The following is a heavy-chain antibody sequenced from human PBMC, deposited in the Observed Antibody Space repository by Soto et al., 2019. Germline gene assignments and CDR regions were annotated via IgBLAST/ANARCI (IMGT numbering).Heavy chain of an antibody. CDR1: GDSVSSNSAA. CDR2: TYYRSKWYN. CDR3: ARDLEVEQPLVLYHSYYGMDV. Sequence: SQTLSLTCAISGDSVSSNSAAWNWIRQSPSRGLEWLGRTYYRSKWYNDYAVSVKSRITINPDTSKNQFSLQLNSVTPEDTDVYSSARDLEVEQPLVLYHSYYGMDVWGQGTTVTVSS. V-gene: IGHV6-1*01. D-gene: IGHD6-13*01. J-gene: IGHJ6*02.